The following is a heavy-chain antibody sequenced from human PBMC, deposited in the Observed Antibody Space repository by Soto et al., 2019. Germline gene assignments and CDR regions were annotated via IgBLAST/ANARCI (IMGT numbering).Heavy chain of an antibody. Sequence: QVQLQESGPGLVKPSETLSLTCTVSGGSVSSGSYYWSWIRQPPGKGLEWIGYIYYSGSTNYNPSLKSRVTISVDTSKNQFSLKLSSVTAADTAVYYCARGGYSYGYGRLKAFDYWGQGTLVTVSS. CDR3: ARGGYSYGYGRLKAFDY. V-gene: IGHV4-61*01. CDR1: GGSVSSGSYY. CDR2: IYYSGST. D-gene: IGHD5-18*01. J-gene: IGHJ4*02.